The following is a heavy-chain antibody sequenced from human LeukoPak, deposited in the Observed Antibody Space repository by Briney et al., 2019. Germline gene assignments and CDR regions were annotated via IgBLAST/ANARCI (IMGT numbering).Heavy chain of an antibody. D-gene: IGHD6-19*01. CDR2: VNSDGSST. Sequence: GGSLRLSCAASGFTFSSYWMHWVRHAPGKGLVWVSRVNSDGSSTTYADSVKGRFTISRDNAKNTLYLQMNSLRTEDTAVYYCARGSTQYSSGWYGLDYWGQGTLVTVSS. V-gene: IGHV3-74*01. J-gene: IGHJ4*02. CDR3: ARGSTQYSSGWYGLDY. CDR1: GFTFSSYW.